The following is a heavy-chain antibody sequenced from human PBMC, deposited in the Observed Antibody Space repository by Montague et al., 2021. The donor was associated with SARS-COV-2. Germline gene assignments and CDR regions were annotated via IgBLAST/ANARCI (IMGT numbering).Heavy chain of an antibody. V-gene: IGHV4-34*01. CDR1: GGSFTGYY. CDR2: INHSGSS. D-gene: IGHD3-3*01. J-gene: IGHJ3*01. Sequence: SETLSLTCAVYGGSFTGYYWTWIRQPPGKGLEWIGEINHSGSSNYNPSLESRVTMSVDTSKNQFSLRLNSESAADTAVYYCARAQVTIFGVLIMLPAAGAVDVWGQGTTVTVSS. CDR3: ARAQVTIFGVLIMLPAAGAVDV.